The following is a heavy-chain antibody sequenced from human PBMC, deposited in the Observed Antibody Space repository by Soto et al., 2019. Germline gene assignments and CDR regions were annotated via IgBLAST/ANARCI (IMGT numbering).Heavy chain of an antibody. CDR1: GYTFTSYY. J-gene: IGHJ6*02. CDR2: INPSGGST. Sequence: ASVKVSCKAYGYTFTSYYMHWVRQAPGQGLEWMGIINPSGGSTSYAQKFQGRVTMTRDTSTSTVYMELSSLRSEDTAVYYCARTNRYYDFWSGPSPDYYYYGMDVWGQGTMVTVSS. D-gene: IGHD3-3*01. V-gene: IGHV1-46*01. CDR3: ARTNRYYDFWSGPSPDYYYYGMDV.